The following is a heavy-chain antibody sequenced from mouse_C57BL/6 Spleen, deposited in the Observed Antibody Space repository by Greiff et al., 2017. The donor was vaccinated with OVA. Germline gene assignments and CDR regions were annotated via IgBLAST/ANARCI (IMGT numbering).Heavy chain of an antibody. CDR2: IYPSDSET. CDR1: GYTFTSYW. Sequence: QVQLQQPGAELVRPGSSVKLSCKASGYTFTSYWMDWVKQRPGQGLEWIGNIYPSDSETHYNQKFKDKATLTVDKSSSTAYMQLSSLTSEDSAVYYCARRDSSGYSYWGQGTTLTVSS. J-gene: IGHJ2*01. CDR3: ARRDSSGYSY. D-gene: IGHD3-2*02. V-gene: IGHV1-61*01.